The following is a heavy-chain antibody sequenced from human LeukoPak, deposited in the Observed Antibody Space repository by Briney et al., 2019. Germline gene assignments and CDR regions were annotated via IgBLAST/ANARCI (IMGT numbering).Heavy chain of an antibody. V-gene: IGHV3-30*18. Sequence: PGGSLRLSCAASGFTFSSYGMHWVRQAPGKGLEWVAVISYDGSNKYYADSVKGRFTISRDNSKSTLYLQMNSLRAEDTAVYYCAKDGDIVVVPAAYYFDYWGQGTLVTVSS. CDR3: AKDGDIVVVPAAYYFDY. J-gene: IGHJ4*02. D-gene: IGHD2-2*01. CDR2: ISYDGSNK. CDR1: GFTFSSYG.